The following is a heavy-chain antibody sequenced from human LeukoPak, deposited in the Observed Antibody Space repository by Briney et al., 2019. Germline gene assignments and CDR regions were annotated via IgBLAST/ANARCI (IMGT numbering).Heavy chain of an antibody. CDR1: GFTFSSYG. J-gene: IGHJ4*02. CDR3: ASGTKTYYYDSSGFDY. Sequence: PGGSLRLSCAASGFTFSSYGMHWVRQAPGKGLEWVSYISSSGSTIYYADSVKGRFTISRDNAKNSLYLQMNSLRAEDTAVYYCASGTKTYYYDSSGFDYWGQGTLVTVSS. CDR2: ISSSGSTI. V-gene: IGHV3-48*04. D-gene: IGHD3-22*01.